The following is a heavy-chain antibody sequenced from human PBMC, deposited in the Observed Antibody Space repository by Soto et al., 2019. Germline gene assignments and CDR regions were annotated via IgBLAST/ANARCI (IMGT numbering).Heavy chain of an antibody. Sequence: EMRLLESGGGSVSPGASARLSCLTSGFMFDNYAMSWVRQSPARGLEWVAAISGSGHATYYTQSVRGRFTISRDKSKKAVFLQMNNLRTEDTAISYCARGRYFDASVGCANYWGLGTLVTVSP. CDR2: ISGSGHAT. J-gene: IGHJ4*02. CDR3: ARGRYFDASVGCANY. D-gene: IGHD3-22*01. CDR1: GFMFDNYA. V-gene: IGHV3-23*01.